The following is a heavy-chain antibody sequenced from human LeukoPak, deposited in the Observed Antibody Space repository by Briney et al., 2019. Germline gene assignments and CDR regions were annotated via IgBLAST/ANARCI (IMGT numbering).Heavy chain of an antibody. Sequence: GGSLRLSCAASEFTFNSFAMNWVRQAPGKGLEWVSYISSSGRSYAESVKGRFTISRDNAKKSLYLQMNSLRAEDTAVHYCARDKDWAFDYWGQGILVTVSS. D-gene: IGHD3-9*01. J-gene: IGHJ4*02. CDR2: ISSSGR. CDR1: EFTFNSFA. V-gene: IGHV3-48*01. CDR3: ARDKDWAFDY.